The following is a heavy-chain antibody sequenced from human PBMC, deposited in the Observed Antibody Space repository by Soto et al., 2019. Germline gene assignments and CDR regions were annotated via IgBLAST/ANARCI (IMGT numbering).Heavy chain of an antibody. V-gene: IGHV4-39*01. CDR1: GGSISSSSYY. CDR2: IDYSVNT. D-gene: IGHD1-1*01. Sequence: QLQLQESGPGLVKPSENLSLTCSVSGGSISSSSYYWGWFRQPPGQGLEWIGSIDYSVNTYYNPSLTSRVPIFVDTSRNQFSLKVNSVTAEDTAVYFGARLPGTTTLRRDYWGQGTLVTVSS. CDR3: ARLPGTTTLRRDY. J-gene: IGHJ4*02.